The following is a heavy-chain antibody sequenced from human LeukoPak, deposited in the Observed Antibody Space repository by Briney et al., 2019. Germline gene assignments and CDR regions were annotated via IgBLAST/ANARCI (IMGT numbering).Heavy chain of an antibody. CDR1: GFTVSSNS. CDR3: ARVGSSSLDYYYYYMDV. J-gene: IGHJ6*03. V-gene: IGHV3-66*02. CDR2: IYSGGST. D-gene: IGHD6-13*01. Sequence: GGSLRLSCAASGFTVSSNSMSWVRQAPGKGLEWVSVIYSGGSTYYADSVKGRFTISRDNSKNTLYLQMNSLRAEDTAVYYCARVGSSSLDYYYYYMDVWGKGTTVTVSS.